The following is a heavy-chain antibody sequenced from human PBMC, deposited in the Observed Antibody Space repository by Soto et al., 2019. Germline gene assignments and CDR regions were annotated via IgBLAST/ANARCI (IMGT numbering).Heavy chain of an antibody. CDR3: ETAYLYDFESINYYRDAFDI. D-gene: IGHD3-22*01. Sequence: GESLKISCKASGYIFAFYWIGWVRQMPGKGLEWMAIMYPDDSDIRYSPSFEAHVTISADKSTSTAFLQWSSLQASDTAMYYCETAYLYDFESINYYRDAFDICGQGTLVTVSS. CDR1: GYIFAFYW. J-gene: IGHJ3*02. V-gene: IGHV5-51*01. CDR2: MYPDDSDI.